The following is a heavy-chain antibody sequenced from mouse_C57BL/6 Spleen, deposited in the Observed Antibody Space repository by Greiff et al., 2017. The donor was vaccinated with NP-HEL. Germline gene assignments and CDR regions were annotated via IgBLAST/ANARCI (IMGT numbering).Heavy chain of an antibody. CDR2: IHPNSGST. D-gene: IGHD2-4*01. J-gene: IGHJ2*01. CDR1: GYTFTSYW. Sequence: QVQLKQPGAELVKPGASVKLSCKASGYTFTSYWMHWVKQRPGQGLEWIGMIHPNSGSTNYNEKFKSKATLTVDKSSSTAYMQLSSLTSEDSAVYYCASRDDYDEEDYWGQGTTLTVSS. CDR3: ASRDDYDEEDY. V-gene: IGHV1-64*01.